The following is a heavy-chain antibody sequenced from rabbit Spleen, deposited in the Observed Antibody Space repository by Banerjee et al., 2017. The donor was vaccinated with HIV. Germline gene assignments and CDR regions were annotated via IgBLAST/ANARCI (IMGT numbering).Heavy chain of an antibody. CDR3: ARGSATMTMVITGYYLNL. D-gene: IGHD2-1*01. J-gene: IGHJ4*01. CDR1: GFSFSSSYY. V-gene: IGHV1S40*01. Sequence: QSLEESGGDLVKPGASLTLTCTASGFSFSSSYYMCWVRQAPGKGLECVACIYAGSDGSTYYASWAKGRFTISRTSSTTVTLQMTSLTAADAATYFCARGSATMTMVITGYYLNLWGQGTLVTVS. CDR2: IYAGSDGST.